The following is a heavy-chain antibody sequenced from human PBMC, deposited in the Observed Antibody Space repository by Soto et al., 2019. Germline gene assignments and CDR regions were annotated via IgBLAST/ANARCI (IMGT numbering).Heavy chain of an antibody. Sequence: QVQLVQSGAEVKKPGSSVKVSCKASGGTFSSYAISWVRQAPGQGLEWMGGIIPIFGTANYAPKFQGRVTXXAXDXXSTAYMELSSLRSEDTAVYYCARGVEMATIPFFDYWGQGTLVTV. V-gene: IGHV1-69*12. CDR3: ARGVEMATIPFFDY. CDR2: IIPIFGTA. J-gene: IGHJ4*02. CDR1: GGTFSSYA. D-gene: IGHD5-12*01.